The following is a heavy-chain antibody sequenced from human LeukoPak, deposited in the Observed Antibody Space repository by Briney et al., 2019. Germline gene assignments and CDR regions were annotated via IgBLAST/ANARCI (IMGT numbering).Heavy chain of an antibody. CDR1: GFTFSSYW. J-gene: IGHJ5*02. Sequence: GGSLRLSCAASGFTFSSYWMHWVRQAPGKGLVWVSRINSDGSVTNYADSVKGRFTIFRDNAKNTLYLQMNSLRGEDTAVYYCARVPNWFDPWGQGTLVTVPS. V-gene: IGHV3-74*01. CDR2: INSDGSVT. CDR3: ARVPNWFDP.